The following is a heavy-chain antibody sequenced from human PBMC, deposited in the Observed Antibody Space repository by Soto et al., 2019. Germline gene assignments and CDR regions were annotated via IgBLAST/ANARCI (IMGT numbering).Heavy chain of an antibody. Sequence: SETLSLTCTVSGVSISSISHSWGWIRQSPGQGLEWIGNIFYNGITYYNPSLKSRVTISADTSKNHFSLKLRSVTVADTAVYSCARIVTGNAYYFDFWGQGSSVTVSS. D-gene: IGHD1-1*01. J-gene: IGHJ4*02. V-gene: IGHV4-39*02. CDR1: GVSISSISHS. CDR2: IFYNGIT. CDR3: ARIVTGNAYYFDF.